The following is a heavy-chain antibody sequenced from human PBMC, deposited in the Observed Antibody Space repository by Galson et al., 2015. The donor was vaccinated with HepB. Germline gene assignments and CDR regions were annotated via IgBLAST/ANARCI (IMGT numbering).Heavy chain of an antibody. Sequence: TLSLTCAVSGGSISSGDYSWTWIRQPPGKGLEWIGYIHQDGNTYYNPSLLSRVTISADRSKNQFSLKVTSVTAADTAVYYCARFGVGRRDWGRGTLVTVSS. CDR2: IHQDGNT. CDR3: ARFGVGRRD. D-gene: IGHD3-3*01. V-gene: IGHV4-30-2*01. CDR1: GGSISSGDYS. J-gene: IGHJ4*02.